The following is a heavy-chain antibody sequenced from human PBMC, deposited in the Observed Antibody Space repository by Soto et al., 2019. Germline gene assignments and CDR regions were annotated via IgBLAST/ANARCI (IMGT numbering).Heavy chain of an antibody. Sequence: GGSLRLSCAASGLTVTTNYINWVRQAPGKGLEWVSVINSGGDTYYADSVKGRFTISRHNSKNTVYLQMNSLRAEDTAVYYCARSPSRTNSADYFYPRAQGTLVPVSA. J-gene: IGHJ5*02. V-gene: IGHV3-53*04. D-gene: IGHD7-27*01. CDR2: INSGGDT. CDR3: ARSPSRTNSADYFYP. CDR1: GLTVTTNY.